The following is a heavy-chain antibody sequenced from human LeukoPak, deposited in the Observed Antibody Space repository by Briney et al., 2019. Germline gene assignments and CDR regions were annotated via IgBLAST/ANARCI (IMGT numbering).Heavy chain of an antibody. Sequence: GESLKMSCKGSGYSFTGYWIGWVRQMPGKGLEWMGIIYPGDSDTRYSPSFQGQVTISADKSISTAYLQWSSLKASDTAMYFCARHLGGGPAATPFDYWGQGTLVTVSS. CDR2: IYPGDSDT. CDR3: ARHLGGGPAATPFDY. V-gene: IGHV5-51*01. D-gene: IGHD2-2*01. CDR1: GYSFTGYW. J-gene: IGHJ4*02.